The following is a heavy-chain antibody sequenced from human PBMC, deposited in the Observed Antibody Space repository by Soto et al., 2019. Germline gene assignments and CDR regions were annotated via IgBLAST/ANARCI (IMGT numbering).Heavy chain of an antibody. J-gene: IGHJ6*03. D-gene: IGHD6-13*01. Sequence: QVQLVESGGGVVQPGRSLRLSCAASGFTFSSYGMHWVRQAPGKGLEWVSVIWYDGTNKYYADSVKGRFTISRDNSKNTLYLLMNSRRAEATAVYYCARVRRSIAPSGTVDYYYYMDVWGQGTTVTVSS. V-gene: IGHV3-33*01. CDR3: ARVRRSIAPSGTVDYYYYMDV. CDR2: IWYDGTNK. CDR1: GFTFSSYG.